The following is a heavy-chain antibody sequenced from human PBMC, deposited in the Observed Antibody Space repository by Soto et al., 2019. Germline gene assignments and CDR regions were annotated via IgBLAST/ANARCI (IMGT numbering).Heavy chain of an antibody. CDR2: ISGSGGST. J-gene: IGHJ4*02. CDR1: GFTFSSYA. Sequence: EVQLLESGGGLVQPGGSLRLSCAASGFTFSSYAMSWVRQAPGKGLGWVSAISGSGGSTYYADSVKGRFTISRDNSKNTLYLQMNRLRAEDTAVYYCAEDLRGSGSRWGQGTLVTVSS. D-gene: IGHD1-26*01. V-gene: IGHV3-23*01. CDR3: AEDLRGSGSR.